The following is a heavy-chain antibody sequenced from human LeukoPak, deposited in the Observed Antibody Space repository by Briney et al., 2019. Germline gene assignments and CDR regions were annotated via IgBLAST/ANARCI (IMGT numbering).Heavy chain of an antibody. D-gene: IGHD5-18*01. CDR3: AKGGAPAQLWFYPDFYI. CDR1: GFTYDDYA. V-gene: IGHV3-9*01. Sequence: GRSLRLFCAASGFTYDDYAMHWVRQAPGKGLEWVTGNRWNSGNIVYADSVKGRFTISRDNAKNSLYLQMNSLRAEETELYYGAKGGAPAQLWFYPDFYIWGQVIMVS. J-gene: IGHJ3*02. CDR2: NRWNSGNI.